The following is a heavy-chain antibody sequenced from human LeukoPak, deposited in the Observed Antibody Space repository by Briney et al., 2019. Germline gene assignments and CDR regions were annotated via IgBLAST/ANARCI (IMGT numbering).Heavy chain of an antibody. D-gene: IGHD5-18*01. CDR2: ISGSGGST. V-gene: IGHV3-23*01. Sequence: GGSLRLSCAASGFTFSSYAMSWVRQAPGKGLEWVSAISGSGGSTYYADSVKGRFTITRDNSKNTLYLQMNSLRAEDTAVYYCAKNRGPRGYSYGLSSYYFDYWGQGTLVTVSS. CDR3: AKNRGPRGYSYGLSSYYFDY. CDR1: GFTFSSYA. J-gene: IGHJ4*02.